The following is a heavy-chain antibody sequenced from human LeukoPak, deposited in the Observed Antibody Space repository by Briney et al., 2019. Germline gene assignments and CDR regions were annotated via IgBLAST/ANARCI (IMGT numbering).Heavy chain of an antibody. J-gene: IGHJ4*02. V-gene: IGHV3-23*01. Sequence: GGSLRLSCAASRFTFSSYAMSWVRQAPGKGLEWVSSITYTGDSTYYADSVKGRFTISRDNSKNTLYLQMNSLRAEDTAVYYCAKNSGGYLFEYWGQGTLVTVSS. CDR1: RFTFSSYA. CDR3: AKNSGGYLFEY. CDR2: ITYTGDST. D-gene: IGHD3-22*01.